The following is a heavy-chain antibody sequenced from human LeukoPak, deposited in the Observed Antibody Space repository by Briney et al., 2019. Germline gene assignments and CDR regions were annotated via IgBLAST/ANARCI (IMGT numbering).Heavy chain of an antibody. D-gene: IGHD2-2*02. CDR3: ASRYCSSTSCYTLSAFDI. Sequence: SVKVSCKASGGTFSSYTISWVRQAPGQGLEWMGRISPILGIANYAQKFQGRVTITADKSTSTAYMELSSLRSEDTAVHYCASRYCSSTSCYTLSAFDIWGQGTMVTVSS. V-gene: IGHV1-69*02. CDR2: ISPILGIA. J-gene: IGHJ3*02. CDR1: GGTFSSYT.